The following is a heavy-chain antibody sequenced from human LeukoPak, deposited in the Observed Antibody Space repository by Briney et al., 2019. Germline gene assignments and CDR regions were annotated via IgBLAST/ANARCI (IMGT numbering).Heavy chain of an antibody. D-gene: IGHD2-15*01. CDR1: GLTFSSYW. J-gene: IGHJ4*02. CDR2: IDSDGRLI. V-gene: IGHV3-74*01. CDR3: GGGRDITELYFDS. Sequence: GGSLRLSCEASGLTFSSYWMHWVRQAPGKGLVWVSRIDSDGRLISYVDSVKGRFTISRDNAKNTLYLQMNSLRAEDTAVYYCGGGRDITELYFDSWGQGTLVTVSS.